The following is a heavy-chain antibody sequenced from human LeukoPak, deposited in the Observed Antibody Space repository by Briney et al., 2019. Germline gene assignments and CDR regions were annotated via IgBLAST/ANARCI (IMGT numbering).Heavy chain of an antibody. V-gene: IGHV4-39*07. D-gene: IGHD6-19*01. CDR2: IYYSGST. J-gene: IGHJ4*02. CDR1: GGSISSSSYY. CDR3: ARDRQDSSGWEHKYPIYYFDY. Sequence: SETLSLTCTVSGGSISSSSYYWGWIRQPPGKGLECIGTIYYSGSTNYNPSLKSRVTMSVDTSKNQFSLKLSSVTAADTAVYYCARDRQDSSGWEHKYPIYYFDYWGQGTLVTVSS.